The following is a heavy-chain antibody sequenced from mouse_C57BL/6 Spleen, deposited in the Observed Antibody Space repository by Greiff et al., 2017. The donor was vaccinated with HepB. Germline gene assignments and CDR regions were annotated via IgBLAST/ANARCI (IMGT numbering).Heavy chain of an antibody. CDR2: IYPRDGST. V-gene: IGHV1-85*01. CDR3: ARGTTVVAPYYFDY. Sequence: QVQLKQSGPELVKPGASVKLSCKASGYTFTSYDINWVKQRPGQGLEWIGWIYPRDGSTKYNEKFKGKATLTVDTSASTAYMGLHSLTSEDSAVYFCARGTTVVAPYYFDYWGQGTTLTVSS. D-gene: IGHD1-1*01. J-gene: IGHJ2*01. CDR1: GYTFTSYD.